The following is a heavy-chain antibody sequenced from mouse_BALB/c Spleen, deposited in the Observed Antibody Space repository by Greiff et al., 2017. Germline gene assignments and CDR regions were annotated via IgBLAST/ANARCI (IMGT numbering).Heavy chain of an antibody. CDR2: IDPENGDT. Sequence: EVKLVESGAELVRSGASVKFSCTASGFNINDYYMHWVKQRPEQGLEWIGWIDPENGDTEYAPKFQGKATMTADTSSNTAYLQLSSLTSEDTAVYYCNEGDGNSMDYWGQGTLVTVSA. CDR3: NEGDGNSMDY. V-gene: IGHV14-4*02. CDR1: GFNINDYY. J-gene: IGHJ3*01. D-gene: IGHD2-1*01.